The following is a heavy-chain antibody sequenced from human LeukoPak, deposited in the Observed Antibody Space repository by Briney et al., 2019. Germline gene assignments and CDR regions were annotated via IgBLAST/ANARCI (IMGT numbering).Heavy chain of an antibody. D-gene: IGHD1-26*01. CDR3: ARIIGISGTYPTDY. Sequence: GGSLRLSCAASGFTFSSYAINWVRQAPGKGLEWVSSISSTSTYIYYADSMKGRFIISRDNARNSLYLEMNSLRAEDTAVYYCARIIGISGTYPTDYWGQGTLVTVSS. CDR2: ISSTSTYI. J-gene: IGHJ4*02. V-gene: IGHV3-21*06. CDR1: GFTFSSYA.